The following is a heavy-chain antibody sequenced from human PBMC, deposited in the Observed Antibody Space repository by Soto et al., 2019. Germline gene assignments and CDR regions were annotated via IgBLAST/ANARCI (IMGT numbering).Heavy chain of an antibody. Sequence: SETLSLTCIVSGGSISSDYWSWIRQSAGKGLEWIGRIYISGSSGITNYNPSLKSRVTMAGDTSKNQFSLKLSSVTAADTAVYYCARDPGSYNRFDLWGQGTLVTVSS. CDR1: GGSISSDY. D-gene: IGHD3-10*01. CDR2: IYISGSSGIT. V-gene: IGHV4-4*07. J-gene: IGHJ5*02. CDR3: ARDPGSYNRFDL.